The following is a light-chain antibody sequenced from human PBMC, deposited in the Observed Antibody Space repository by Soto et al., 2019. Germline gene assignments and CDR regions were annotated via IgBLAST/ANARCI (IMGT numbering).Light chain of an antibody. CDR3: QSADSSGTYQV. J-gene: IGLJ1*01. Sequence: SYELTQPPSVSVSPGQTARITCSGDALPKQYAYWYQRKPGQAPVLVIYKDSERPSGIPERFSGSSSGTTVTLTISGVQAEDEADYYCQSADSSGTYQVFGTGTKLTVL. CDR2: KDS. CDR1: ALPKQY. V-gene: IGLV3-25*02.